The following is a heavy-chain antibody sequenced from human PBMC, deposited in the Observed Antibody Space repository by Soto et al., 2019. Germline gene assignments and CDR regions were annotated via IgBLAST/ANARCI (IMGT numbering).Heavy chain of an antibody. Sequence: GGSLRLSCEASGFTFSSYSMNWVRQAPGTGLEWVAYISSRSSPIYYADSVKGRFTLSRDNAKNSLYLQMNSLRDEDTAVYYCARGCGGGCFSAYGMDVWGQGTTVTVSS. CDR2: ISSRSSPI. V-gene: IGHV3-48*02. CDR1: GFTFSSYS. CDR3: ARGCGGGCFSAYGMDV. J-gene: IGHJ6*02. D-gene: IGHD2-15*01.